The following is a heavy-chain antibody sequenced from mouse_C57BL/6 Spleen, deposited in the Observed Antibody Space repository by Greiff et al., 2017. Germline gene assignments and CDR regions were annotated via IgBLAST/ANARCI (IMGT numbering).Heavy chain of an antibody. J-gene: IGHJ1*03. Sequence: EVNLVESGGGLVKPGGSLKLSCAASGFTFSSYAMSWVRQTPEKRLEWVATISDGGSYTYYPDNVKGRFTISRDNAKNNLYLQMIHLKSEDTAMYYCARDGGSSYLYWYFDVWGTGTTVTVSS. CDR1: GFTFSSYA. V-gene: IGHV5-4*01. CDR2: ISDGGSYT. D-gene: IGHD1-1*01. CDR3: ARDGGSSYLYWYFDV.